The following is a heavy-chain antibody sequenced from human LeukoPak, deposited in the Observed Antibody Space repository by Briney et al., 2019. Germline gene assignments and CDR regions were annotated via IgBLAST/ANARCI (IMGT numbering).Heavy chain of an antibody. Sequence: ASVKVSCKVSGYTLTELSMHWVRQAPGKGLEWMGGFDPEDCETIYAQKFQGRVTMTEDTSTDTAYMELSSLRSEDTAVYYCAKIHYYDSSGYSLAFGYWGQGTLVTVPS. D-gene: IGHD3-22*01. CDR3: AKIHYYDSSGYSLAFGY. CDR2: FDPEDCET. CDR1: GYTLTELS. V-gene: IGHV1-24*01. J-gene: IGHJ4*02.